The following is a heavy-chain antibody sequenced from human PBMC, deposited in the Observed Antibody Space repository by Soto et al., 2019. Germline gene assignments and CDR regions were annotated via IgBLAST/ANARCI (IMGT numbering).Heavy chain of an antibody. CDR3: ARDQGRRFSRKHMDV. D-gene: IGHD3-3*01. J-gene: IGHJ6*03. CDR1: GYTFTRYG. CDR2: ISAYNGNT. V-gene: IGHV1-18*01. Sequence: GASVKVSCKASGYTFTRYGISWVRQAPGRGLEWMGWISAYNGNTNYAQKLQGRVTMTTDTSTSTAYMELRSLRSDDTAVYYCARDQGRRFSRKHMDVWGKGITVTVPS.